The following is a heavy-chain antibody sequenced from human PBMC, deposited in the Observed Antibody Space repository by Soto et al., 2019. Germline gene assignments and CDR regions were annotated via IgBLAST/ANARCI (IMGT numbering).Heavy chain of an antibody. J-gene: IGHJ4*02. Sequence: QVQLVQSGAEVKKPGASVKVSCKASGYSFTGYYIHWVRQAPGQGLEWMGWIIPSSGDTNYAQKFQGRVTMTRDTSISTAYMELSRLRSDDTAMYYCAKGVDFGVTFDYWGQGTLVTVSS. CDR3: AKGVDFGVTFDY. CDR1: GYSFTGYY. V-gene: IGHV1-2*02. D-gene: IGHD4-17*01. CDR2: IIPSSGDT.